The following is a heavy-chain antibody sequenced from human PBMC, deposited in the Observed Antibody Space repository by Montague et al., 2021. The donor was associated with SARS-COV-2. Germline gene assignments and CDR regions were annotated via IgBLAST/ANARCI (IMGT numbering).Heavy chain of an antibody. V-gene: IGHV4-39*07. CDR2: IYYSGST. Sequence: SETLSLTCTVSGGSISSSSYYWGWIRQPPGKGLEWIGSIYYSGSTYYNPSLKSRVTISVDTSENQFSLKLSSVTAADTAVYYCARVISRQNNIVVVGLYYFDYGGQGTLVTVSS. J-gene: IGHJ4*02. CDR3: ARVISRQNNIVVVGLYYFDY. CDR1: GGSISSSSYY. D-gene: IGHD2-15*01.